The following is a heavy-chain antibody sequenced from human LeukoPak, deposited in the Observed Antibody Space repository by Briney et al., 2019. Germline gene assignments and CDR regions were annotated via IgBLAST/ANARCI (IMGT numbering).Heavy chain of an antibody. Sequence: SETLSLTCTVSGGSISRTSYYWGWIRQPPGTGLEWIGSIYFSGSTYYNPSLKSRVTISVDTTKNQFSLKLNSVTAADTAVYYCARHKGYYGSGSSLTSFDNWGQGTLVTVSS. V-gene: IGHV4-39*01. D-gene: IGHD3-10*01. J-gene: IGHJ4*02. CDR2: IYFSGST. CDR3: ARHKGYYGSGSSLTSFDN. CDR1: GGSISRTSYY.